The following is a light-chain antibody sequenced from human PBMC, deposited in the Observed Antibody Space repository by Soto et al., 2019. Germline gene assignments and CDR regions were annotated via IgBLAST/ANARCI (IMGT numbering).Light chain of an antibody. J-gene: IGKJ1*01. V-gene: IGKV3-20*01. CDR3: QQYVSSPWA. CDR1: QSVSSR. CDR2: GAS. Sequence: EIVMTQSPATLSLSPGERGTLSFMASQSVSSRLAWYHQKPGQSPRLLIYGASTRATGIPARFSGSGSGTDFTLTISRLEPEDFAVYYCQQYVSSPWAFGQGTKVDIK.